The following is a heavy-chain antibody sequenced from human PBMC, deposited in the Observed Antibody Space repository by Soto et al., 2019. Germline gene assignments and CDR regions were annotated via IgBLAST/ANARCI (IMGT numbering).Heavy chain of an antibody. J-gene: IGHJ4*02. CDR1: GFTFNSYA. Sequence: EVHLSESGGGLVQPGGSLRLSCAASGFTFNSYAMSWVRQAPGKGLHWVSALSHSATNIFYADSVRGRFTISRDNSKNTLSLQMNSLRAEDTAIYYSVNSAGDQWMFDYWGQGILVTVSS. CDR2: LSHSATNI. CDR3: VNSAGDQWMFDY. D-gene: IGHD5-12*01. V-gene: IGHV3-23*01.